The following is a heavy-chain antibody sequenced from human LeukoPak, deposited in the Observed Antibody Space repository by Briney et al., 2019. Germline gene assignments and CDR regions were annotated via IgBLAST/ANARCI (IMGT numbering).Heavy chain of an antibody. Sequence: PGGTLRLSCAASGFTFNSYTMFWVPEAPGKGLEWVAVTSNDENIKYYADSVKGRFTISRDNSRDTLFLEMSSLRVEDTAVYYCARDPILGPPDYFDYWGRGTLVTVSS. D-gene: IGHD1-14*01. CDR3: ARDPILGPPDYFDY. J-gene: IGHJ4*02. CDR2: TSNDENIK. CDR1: GFTFNSYT. V-gene: IGHV3-30-3*01.